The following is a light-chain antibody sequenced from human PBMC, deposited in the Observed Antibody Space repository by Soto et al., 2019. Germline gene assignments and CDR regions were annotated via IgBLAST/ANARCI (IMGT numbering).Light chain of an antibody. CDR2: GAS. CDR3: PQYTNWPIT. CDR1: QSVSST. Sequence: VFSQSPSTLSLTPGERATLSCSASQSVSSTFLAWYQQKPGQAPRLLIYGASTRATGIPARFSGSGSGTEFTLTISSLQSEDFAVYYCPQYTNWPIT. J-gene: IGKJ5*01. V-gene: IGKV3D-15*01.